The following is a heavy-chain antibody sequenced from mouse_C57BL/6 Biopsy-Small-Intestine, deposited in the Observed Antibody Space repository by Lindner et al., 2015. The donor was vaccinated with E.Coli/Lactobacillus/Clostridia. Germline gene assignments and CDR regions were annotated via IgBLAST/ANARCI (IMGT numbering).Heavy chain of an antibody. CDR2: INPGSGGS. CDR3: ARGGDYDGFAY. J-gene: IGHJ3*01. CDR1: GYAFTNYF. Sequence: VQLQESGAELVRPGTSVEVSCKASGYAFTNYFIEWIKQRPGQGLEWIGVINPGSGGSNYNEKFKGKATLTADKSSNTAYMQLSSLTSEDSAVYFCARGGDYDGFAYWGQGTLVTVSA. V-gene: IGHV1-54*01. D-gene: IGHD2-4*01.